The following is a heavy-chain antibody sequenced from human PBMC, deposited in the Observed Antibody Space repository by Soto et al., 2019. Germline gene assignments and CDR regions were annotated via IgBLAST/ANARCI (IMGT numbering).Heavy chain of an antibody. J-gene: IGHJ4*02. CDR2: MSSSGSFI. D-gene: IGHD4-17*01. V-gene: IGHV3-11*01. Sequence: QVQLVESGGGLVQPGGSLRLSCEVSGFSFSDYYRSWVRQAPGKGLEWISYMSSSGSFIYYADSVKGRFTISRDHAKNTLYLQMEDLRAEDTAIYYCAREYVNRDYETGLGYWGQGTLVTVSS. CDR1: GFSFSDYY. CDR3: AREYVNRDYETGLGY.